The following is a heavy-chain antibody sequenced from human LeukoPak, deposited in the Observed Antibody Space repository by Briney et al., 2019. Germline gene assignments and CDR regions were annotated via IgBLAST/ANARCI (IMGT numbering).Heavy chain of an antibody. V-gene: IGHV4-59*01. CDR3: ARAGIAVAGKFDY. D-gene: IGHD6-19*01. Sequence: SETLSLTCTVSGGSISSYYWSWIRQPPGKGLEWIGYIYYSGSTNYNPSLKSRVTISVDTSKNQFSLKLSSVTAADTAVYYCARAGIAVAGKFDYWGQGTLVSLSS. CDR1: GGSISSYY. CDR2: IYYSGST. J-gene: IGHJ4*02.